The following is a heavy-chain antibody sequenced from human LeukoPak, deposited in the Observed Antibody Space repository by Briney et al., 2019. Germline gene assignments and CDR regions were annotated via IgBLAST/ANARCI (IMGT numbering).Heavy chain of an antibody. CDR3: ARQQLVPNWFDP. Sequence: SSVKVSCKASGYIFTSYDISWVRQAPGQGLEWMGWIRSNYSHTKYAQKFQGRVTMTMDTFTTTFYMELRSLTSDDTAMYYCARQQLVPNWFDPWGQGTLVTVSS. V-gene: IGHV1-18*01. CDR2: IRSNYSHT. CDR1: GYIFTSYD. D-gene: IGHD6-13*01. J-gene: IGHJ5*02.